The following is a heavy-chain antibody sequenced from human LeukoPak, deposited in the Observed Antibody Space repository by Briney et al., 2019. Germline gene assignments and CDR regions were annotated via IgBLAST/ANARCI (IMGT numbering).Heavy chain of an antibody. CDR2: INWNGGST. CDR3: ARRIVATIKGRGYYFDY. D-gene: IGHD5-12*01. Sequence: GGSLRLSCAASGFTFDDCGMSWARQAPGKGLEWVSGINWNGGSTGYADSVKGRFTISRDNAKNSLYLQMNSLRAEDTALYYCARRIVATIKGRGYYFDYWGQGTLVTVSS. J-gene: IGHJ4*02. V-gene: IGHV3-20*04. CDR1: GFTFDDCG.